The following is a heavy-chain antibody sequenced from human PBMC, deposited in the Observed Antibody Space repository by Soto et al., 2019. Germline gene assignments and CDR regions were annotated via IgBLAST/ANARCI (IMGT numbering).Heavy chain of an antibody. CDR2: IIPIFGTA. V-gene: IGHV1-69*06. CDR3: ARVNTELRYFDSSLQGMDV. CDR1: GGTFSSYA. Sequence: SVKVCCKASGGTFSSYAISWVRQAPGQGLEWMGGIIPIFGTANYAQKFQGRVTITADKSTSTAYMELSSLRSEDTAVYYCARVNTELRYFDSSLQGMDVWGEGTTVTVSS. D-gene: IGHD3-9*01. J-gene: IGHJ6*04.